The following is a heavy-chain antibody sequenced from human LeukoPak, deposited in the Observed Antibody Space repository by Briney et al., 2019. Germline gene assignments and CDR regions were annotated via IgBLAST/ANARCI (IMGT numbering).Heavy chain of an antibody. Sequence: GGSLRLSCAASGFKFSDFSVSWVRQAPGKGLEWVAIINQDGSESYYVDSVRGRFTISRDNVDNSLFLQMDSLRVDDTARFYCATIQYWGQGTQVTVSS. CDR2: INQDGSES. D-gene: IGHD2-21*01. V-gene: IGHV3-7*01. CDR1: GFKFSDFS. J-gene: IGHJ4*02. CDR3: ATIQY.